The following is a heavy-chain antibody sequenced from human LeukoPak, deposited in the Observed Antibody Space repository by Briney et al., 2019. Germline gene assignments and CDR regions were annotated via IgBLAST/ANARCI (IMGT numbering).Heavy chain of an antibody. CDR2: MYYSGST. CDR1: GGSISNYY. Sequence: SETLSLTCSVSGGSISNYYWSWIRQPPGKGLEWIGYMYYSGSTNYNPALNSRVTISVDTSKNQFSLKLTSVTAADTAVYYCARLSHYPSDYWYFDLWGRGTLVTVSS. CDR3: ARLSHYPSDYWYFDL. J-gene: IGHJ2*01. V-gene: IGHV4-59*08. D-gene: IGHD1-26*01.